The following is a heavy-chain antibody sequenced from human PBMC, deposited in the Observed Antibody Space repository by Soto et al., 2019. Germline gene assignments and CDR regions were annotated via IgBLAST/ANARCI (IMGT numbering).Heavy chain of an antibody. CDR3: ARDDYDFWSGTRGWYFDL. D-gene: IGHD3-3*01. CDR2: IYYSGST. V-gene: IGHV4-31*03. J-gene: IGHJ2*01. Sequence: SETLSLTCTVSGGSISSGGYYWSWIRQHPGKGLEWIGYIYYSGSTYYNPSLKSRVTISVDTSKNQFSLKLSSVTAADTAVYYCARDDYDFWSGTRGWYFDLWGRGTLVTVSS. CDR1: GGSISSGGYY.